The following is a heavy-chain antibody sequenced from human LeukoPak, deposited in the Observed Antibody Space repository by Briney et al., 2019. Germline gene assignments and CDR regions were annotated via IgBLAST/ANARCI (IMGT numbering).Heavy chain of an antibody. D-gene: IGHD6-13*01. Sequence: SETLSLTCAVYGGSFSGYYWSWIRQPPGKGLEWIGEINHSGSTNYNPSLKSRVTISVDTSKNQFSLKLSSVTAADTAVYYCARAPAAGFDYWGQGTLVTVSS. CDR3: ARAPAAGFDY. J-gene: IGHJ4*02. CDR1: GGSFSGYY. CDR2: INHSGST. V-gene: IGHV4-34*01.